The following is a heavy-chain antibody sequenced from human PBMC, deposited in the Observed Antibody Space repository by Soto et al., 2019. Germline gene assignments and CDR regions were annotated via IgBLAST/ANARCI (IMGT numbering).Heavy chain of an antibody. CDR2: IYYKSKWYH. D-gene: IGHD2-15*01. V-gene: IGHV6-1*01. J-gene: IGHJ6*02. CDR1: GDSVSSNSAA. CDR3: ARGAAVVLAGVDMDV. Sequence: PSQTRSLTCAISGDSVSSNSAAWNWIRQSPSGGLEWLGRIYYKSKWYHDYADSVKSRMTINPDTSKNQFSLQLNSVSPADTAMYYCARGAAVVLAGVDMDVWGQGTTVTVSS.